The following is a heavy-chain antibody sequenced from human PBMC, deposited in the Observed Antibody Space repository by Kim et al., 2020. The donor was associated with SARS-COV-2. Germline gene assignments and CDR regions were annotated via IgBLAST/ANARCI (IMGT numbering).Heavy chain of an antibody. J-gene: IGHJ4*02. CDR2: ISESGDEI. CDR1: GFTFSSYA. V-gene: IGHV3-23*01. Sequence: GGSLRLSCAPSGFTFSSYAMTWVRQAPGKGPEWASSISESGDEIYYADSVKGRFTISRDNSKNTLYLQMNSLRAEDTAIYYCARDRLRGADNYWGQGVLVTVSS. CDR3: ARDRLRGADNY. D-gene: IGHD1-26*01.